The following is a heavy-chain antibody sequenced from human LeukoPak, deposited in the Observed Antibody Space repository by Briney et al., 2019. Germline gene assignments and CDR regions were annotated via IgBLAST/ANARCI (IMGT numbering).Heavy chain of an antibody. CDR2: IYYSGST. D-gene: IGHD6-6*01. V-gene: IGHV4-39*07. Sequence: SETLSLTCTVSGGSISSSSYYWGWIRQPPGKGLEWIGRIYYSGSTYYNPSLKSRVTISVDTSKNQFSLKLSSVTAADTAVYYCARDSGQYSSSYRVGGSFDYWGQGTLVTVSS. CDR1: GGSISSSSYY. J-gene: IGHJ4*02. CDR3: ARDSGQYSSSYRVGGSFDY.